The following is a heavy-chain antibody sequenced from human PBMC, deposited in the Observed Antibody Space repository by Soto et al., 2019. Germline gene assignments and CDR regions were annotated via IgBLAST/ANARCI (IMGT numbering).Heavy chain of an antibody. CDR3: ARDQAVTTGWFDP. V-gene: IGHV4-30-2*01. D-gene: IGHD4-17*01. Sequence: TLSLTCAVSGGSISSGGYSWSWIRQPPGKGLEWIGYIYHGGSTYYNPSLKIRVTISVDRSKNQFSLKLSSVTAADTAVYYCARDQAVTTGWFDPWGQGTLVTVSS. CDR1: GGSISSGGYS. CDR2: IYHGGST. J-gene: IGHJ5*02.